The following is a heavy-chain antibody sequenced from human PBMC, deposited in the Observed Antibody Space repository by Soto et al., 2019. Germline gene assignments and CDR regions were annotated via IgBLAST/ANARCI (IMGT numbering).Heavy chain of an antibody. Sequence: QVPLVESGGGVVQPGRSLRLSCAASGFTFSSYAMHWVRQAPGKGLEWVAVISYDGSNKYYADSVKGRFTISRDNSKNTLYLQMNSLRAEDTAVYYCARDRDGYGGNSPDYWGQGTLVTVSS. CDR1: GFTFSSYA. V-gene: IGHV3-30-3*01. J-gene: IGHJ4*02. CDR3: ARDRDGYGGNSPDY. D-gene: IGHD4-17*01. CDR2: ISYDGSNK.